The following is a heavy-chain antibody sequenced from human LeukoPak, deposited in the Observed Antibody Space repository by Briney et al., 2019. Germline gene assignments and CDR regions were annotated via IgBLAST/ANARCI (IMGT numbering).Heavy chain of an antibody. V-gene: IGHV4-39*07. CDR3: ARWGELLQSFDP. J-gene: IGHJ5*02. Sequence: PSETLSLTCTVSGGSISSSSYYWGWIRQPPGKGLEWIGSIYYSGSTYYNPSLKSRVTISVDTSKNQFSLKLSSVTAADTAVYYCARWGELLQSFDPWGQGTLVTVSS. D-gene: IGHD1-26*01. CDR2: IYYSGST. CDR1: GGSISSSSYY.